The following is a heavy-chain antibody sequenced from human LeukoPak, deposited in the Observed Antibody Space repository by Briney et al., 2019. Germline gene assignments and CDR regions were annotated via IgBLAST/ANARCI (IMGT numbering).Heavy chain of an antibody. CDR3: ASIGAGITMVRGVMVPFDY. CDR1: GGTFSSYA. V-gene: IGHV1-69*13. J-gene: IGHJ4*02. D-gene: IGHD3-10*01. CDR2: IIPIFGTA. Sequence: ASVKVPWKASGGTFSSYAISWVRQAPGQGLEWMGGIIPIFGTANYAQKFQGRVTITADESTSTAYMELSSLRSEDTAVYYCASIGAGITMVRGVMVPFDYWGQGTLVTVSS.